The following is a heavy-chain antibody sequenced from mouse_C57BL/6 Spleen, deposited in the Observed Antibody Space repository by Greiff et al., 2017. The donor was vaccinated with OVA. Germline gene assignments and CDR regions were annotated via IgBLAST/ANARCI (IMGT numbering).Heavy chain of an antibody. D-gene: IGHD1-1*01. CDR3: ARADYGSRAGYFDV. J-gene: IGHJ1*03. Sequence: EVQRVESGPGLVKPSQSLSLTCSVTGYSITSGYYWNWIRQFPGNKLEWMGYISYDGSNNYNPSLKNRISITRDTSKNQFFLKLNSVTTEDTATYYCARADYGSRAGYFDVWGTVTTVTVSS. CDR1: GYSITSGYY. CDR2: ISYDGSN. V-gene: IGHV3-6*01.